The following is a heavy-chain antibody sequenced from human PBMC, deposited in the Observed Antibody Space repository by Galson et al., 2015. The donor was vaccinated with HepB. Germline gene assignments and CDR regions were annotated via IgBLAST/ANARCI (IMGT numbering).Heavy chain of an antibody. CDR1: GGTFSSYA. V-gene: IGHV1-69*13. D-gene: IGHD6-13*01. J-gene: IGHJ3*02. Sequence: SVKVSCKASGGTFSSYAISWVRQAPGQGLEWMGGITPIFGTANYAQKFQGRVTITADESTSTAYMELSSLRSEDTAVYYCASPIPGSIAAAGRLNVVAFDIWGQGTMVTVSS. CDR2: ITPIFGTA. CDR3: ASPIPGSIAAAGRLNVVAFDI.